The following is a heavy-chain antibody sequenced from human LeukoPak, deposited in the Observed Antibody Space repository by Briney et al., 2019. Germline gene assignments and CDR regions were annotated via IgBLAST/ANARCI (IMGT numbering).Heavy chain of an antibody. Sequence: PSETLSLTCTVSGGSISSSNYYRGWIRQPPGRGLEWIVGIYHTGSTHYNTSLKSRVTISVYTFKNQISLMLTSVTAADTALYYCILGGKLDYWGQGVLVTVSP. V-gene: IGHV4-39*01. CDR1: GGSISSSNYY. CDR3: ILGGKLDY. CDR2: IYHTGST. J-gene: IGHJ4*02. D-gene: IGHD3-10*01.